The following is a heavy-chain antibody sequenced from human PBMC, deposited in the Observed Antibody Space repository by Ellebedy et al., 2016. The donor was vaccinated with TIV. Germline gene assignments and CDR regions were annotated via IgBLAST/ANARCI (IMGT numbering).Heavy chain of an antibody. D-gene: IGHD5-24*01. CDR3: ARGCRDGYNYYFDS. CDR1: GYTFTGYY. V-gene: IGHV1-8*02. J-gene: IGHJ4*02. Sequence: ASVKVSCXASGYTFTGYYMHWVRQATGQGLEWMGWMNPNSGNTGYAQKFQGRVTMTRNTSISTAYMELSSLRSEDTAVYYCARGCRDGYNYYFDSWGQGTLVTVSS. CDR2: MNPNSGNT.